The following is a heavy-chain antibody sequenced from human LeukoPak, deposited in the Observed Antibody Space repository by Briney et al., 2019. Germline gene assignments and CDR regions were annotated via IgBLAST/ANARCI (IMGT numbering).Heavy chain of an antibody. CDR2: IIPILGIA. CDR3: ARDLRGSAYSSSWYGMDV. Sequence: SVKVSCKASGGTFSSYAISWVRQAPGQGLEWMGRIIPILGIANYAQKFQGRVTITADKSTSTAYMELSSLRSEDTAVYYCARDLRGSAYSSSWYGMDVWGQGTTVTVSS. J-gene: IGHJ6*02. CDR1: GGTFSSYA. D-gene: IGHD6-13*01. V-gene: IGHV1-69*04.